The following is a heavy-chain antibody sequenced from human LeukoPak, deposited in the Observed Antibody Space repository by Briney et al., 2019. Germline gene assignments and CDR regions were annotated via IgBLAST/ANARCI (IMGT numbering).Heavy chain of an antibody. Sequence: TGGSLRLSCAASGFTFSSYAMSWVRQAPGKGLEWVSAISGSGGSTYYADSVKGRFTISRDNSRNTLYLQMNSLRAEDTAVYYCAKGGPYNWNHDYWGQGTLVTVSS. CDR1: GFTFSSYA. V-gene: IGHV3-23*01. CDR3: AKGGPYNWNHDY. D-gene: IGHD1-20*01. J-gene: IGHJ4*02. CDR2: ISGSGGST.